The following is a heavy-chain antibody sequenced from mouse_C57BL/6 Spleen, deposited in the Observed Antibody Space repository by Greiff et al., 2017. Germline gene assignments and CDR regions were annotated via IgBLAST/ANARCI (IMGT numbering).Heavy chain of an antibody. D-gene: IGHD2-1*01. V-gene: IGHV1-26*01. J-gene: IGHJ3*01. CDR1: GCTFTDYY. CDR2: INPNNGGT. Sequence: EVQLQQSGPELVKPGASVKISCKASGCTFTDYYMNWVKQSHGKSLEWIGDINPNNGGTSYNQKFKGKATLTVDKSSSTAYMELRSLTSEDSAVYYCARRDLYYGFAYWGQGTLVTVSA. CDR3: ARRDLYYGFAY.